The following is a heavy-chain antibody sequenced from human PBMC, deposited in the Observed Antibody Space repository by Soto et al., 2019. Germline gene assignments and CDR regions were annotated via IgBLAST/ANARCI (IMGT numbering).Heavy chain of an antibody. CDR1: GYTFTSYY. CDR2: INPSGGST. J-gene: IGHJ4*02. Sequence: WASVKVSCKASGYTFTSYYMHWVRRAPGQGLEWMGIINPSGGSTSYAQKFQGRVTMTRDTSTSTVYMELSSLRSEDTAVYYCARVSTARRYFDYWGQGTLVTVSS. CDR3: ARVSTARRYFDY. V-gene: IGHV1-46*01.